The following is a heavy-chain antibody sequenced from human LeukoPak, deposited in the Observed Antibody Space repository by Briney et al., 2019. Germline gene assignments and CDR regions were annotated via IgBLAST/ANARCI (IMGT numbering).Heavy chain of an antibody. V-gene: IGHV4-4*07. CDR1: GGSISSY. D-gene: IGHD2-8*02. CDR3: ARSGPYYYYYYMDV. CDR2: IYGSGST. J-gene: IGHJ6*03. Sequence: PSETLSLTCTVSGGSISSYWSWIRQPAGKGLEWIGRIYGSGSTNYNPSLKSRVTISVDTSKNQFSLKLSSVTAADTAVYYCARSGPYYYYYYMDVWGKGTTVTISS.